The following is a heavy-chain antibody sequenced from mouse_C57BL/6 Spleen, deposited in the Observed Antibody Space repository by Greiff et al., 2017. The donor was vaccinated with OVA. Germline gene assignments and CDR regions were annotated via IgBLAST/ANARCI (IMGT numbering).Heavy chain of an antibody. V-gene: IGHV1-53*01. CDR3: ARDGKEPLYAMDY. CDR2: INPSNGGT. CDR1: GYTFTSYW. Sequence: VQLQQSGTELVKPGASVKLSCKASGYTFTSYWMHWVKQRPGQGLEWIGNINPSNGGTNYNEKFKSKATLTVDKSSSTAYMQLSSLTSADSAVYYCARDGKEPLYAMDYWGQGTSVTVSS. J-gene: IGHJ4*01.